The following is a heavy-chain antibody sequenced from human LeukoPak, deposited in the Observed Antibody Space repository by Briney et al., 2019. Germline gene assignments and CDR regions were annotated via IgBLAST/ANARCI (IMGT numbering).Heavy chain of an antibody. Sequence: SETLSLTCTVSGASISGSSHYFWGWIRQTPGKGLEWIAYIYYSGNTNYNPSLKSRVTISVDTSKNQFSLKLSSVTAADTAVYYCARDVGATPGYFDYWGQGTLVTVSS. CDR1: GASISGSSHYF. V-gene: IGHV4-61*01. D-gene: IGHD1-26*01. CDR3: ARDVGATPGYFDY. J-gene: IGHJ4*02. CDR2: IYYSGNT.